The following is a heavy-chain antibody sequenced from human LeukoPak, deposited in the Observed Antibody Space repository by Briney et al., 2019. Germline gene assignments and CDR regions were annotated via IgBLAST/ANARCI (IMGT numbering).Heavy chain of an antibody. CDR3: ARPSYYYYGMDV. Sequence: SETLSLTCTVSGGSISISSYYWGWIRQPPGKGLEWIGSIYYSGGTYYNPSLKSRVTISVDTSKNQFSLKLSSVTAADTAVYYCARPSYYYYGMDVWGQGTTVTVSS. V-gene: IGHV4-39*01. CDR2: IYYSGGT. CDR1: GGSISISSYY. J-gene: IGHJ6*02.